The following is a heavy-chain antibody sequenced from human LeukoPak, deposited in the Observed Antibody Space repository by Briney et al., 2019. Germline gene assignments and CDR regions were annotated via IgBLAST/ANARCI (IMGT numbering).Heavy chain of an antibody. CDR3: ARVAAGYSVNYFDY. CDR2: ISTGSSTT. D-gene: IGHD4-23*01. CDR1: GFTFSSYS. V-gene: IGHV3-48*02. J-gene: IGHJ4*02. Sequence: GGSLRLSCAASGFTFSSYSMNWVRQAPGKGLEWVSYISTGSSTTYYADSVKGRFTISRDNVENSLYLQMDSLRDEDTAVYYCARVAAGYSVNYFDYWGQGTLVTVSS.